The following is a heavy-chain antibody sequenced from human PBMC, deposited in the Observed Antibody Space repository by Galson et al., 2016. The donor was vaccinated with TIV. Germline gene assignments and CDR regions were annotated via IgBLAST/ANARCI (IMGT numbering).Heavy chain of an antibody. CDR1: GYSLTTYG. CDR3: ARELRPVELRDDYYYYMDV. D-gene: IGHD2-2*01. CDR2: INTNTGNP. Sequence: SVKVSCKASGYSLTTYGINWVRQAPGQGLEWMGWINTNTGNPKYVQAFTGRFVFSLDTSVSTAYLQISSLKAEDTAVYYCARELRPVELRDDYYYYMDVWGKGTTVRVSS. V-gene: IGHV7-4-1*02. J-gene: IGHJ6*03.